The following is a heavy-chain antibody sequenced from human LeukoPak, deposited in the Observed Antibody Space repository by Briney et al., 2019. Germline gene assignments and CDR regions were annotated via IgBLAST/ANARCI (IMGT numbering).Heavy chain of an antibody. CDR2: ISGSGGST. V-gene: IGHV3-23*01. J-gene: IGHJ6*03. CDR1: GFTFSSYA. CDR3: ARSHYDFWSGYYYMDV. Sequence: GGSLRLSCAASGFTFSSYAMSWVRQAPGKGLEWVSAISGSGGSTYYADSVKGRFTISRDNSKNTLYLQMNSLRAEDTAVYYCARSHYDFWSGYYYMDVWGKGTTVTVSS. D-gene: IGHD3-3*01.